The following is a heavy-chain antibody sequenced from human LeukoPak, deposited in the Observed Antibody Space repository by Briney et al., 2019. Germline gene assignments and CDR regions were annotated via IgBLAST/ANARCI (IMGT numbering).Heavy chain of an antibody. V-gene: IGHV3-23*01. CDR1: GFTFSHYA. CDR3: AKGSWNDF. CDR2: ISSNDSA. Sequence: PGGSLRLSCAASGFTFSHYAMNWVRQAPGKGLDWVSGISSNDSAYYVDCRKSRFTISRDNSNNTLFLQMNSLRAEDTAGYYGAKGSWNDFWGQGTLVTVSS. D-gene: IGHD1-1*01. J-gene: IGHJ4*02.